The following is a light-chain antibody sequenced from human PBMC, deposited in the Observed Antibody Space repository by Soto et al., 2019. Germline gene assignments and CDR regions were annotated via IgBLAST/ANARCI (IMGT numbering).Light chain of an antibody. CDR2: DAS. V-gene: IGKV3-20*01. Sequence: EIVMTQSPATLSVSPGGRATLSCRASQSISDTLARYQQKPGQAPRLLIYDASSRATGIPDRFSGSGSGTDFTLTISRLEPEDFAVYFCQQYAGSPRTFGQGTKVDI. CDR3: QQYAGSPRT. J-gene: IGKJ1*01. CDR1: QSISDT.